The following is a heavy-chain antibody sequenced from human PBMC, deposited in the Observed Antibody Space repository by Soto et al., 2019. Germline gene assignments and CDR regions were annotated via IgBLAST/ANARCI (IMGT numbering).Heavy chain of an antibody. V-gene: IGHV3-66*01. J-gene: IGHJ3*02. D-gene: IGHD6-13*01. CDR2: IYSGGST. CDR1: GFTVSSNY. CDR3: ARDYSSSWYGWAAFDI. Sequence: EVQLVESGGGLVQPGGSLRLSCAASGFTVSSNYMTWVRQAPGKGLEWVSVIYSGGSTYYADSVKGRFTISRDNSKNTLLLQMITLRAEDAAVYYCARDYSSSWYGWAAFDIWGQGTMVTVSS.